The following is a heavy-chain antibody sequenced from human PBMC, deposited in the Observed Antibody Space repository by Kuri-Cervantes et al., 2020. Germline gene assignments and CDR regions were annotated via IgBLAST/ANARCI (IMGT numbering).Heavy chain of an antibody. D-gene: IGHD6-19*01. J-gene: IGHJ4*02. V-gene: IGHV4-4*02. CDR3: ARARSIAVAVDY. CDR2: IFQSGST. Sequence: SCSVSGDTITSYNWWSWVRQSPGKGLEWIGEIFQSGSTNYNPSLKSRVTISLDIPKNQFSLSLSSVTAADTAVYYCARARSIAVAVDYWGQGTLVTVSS. CDR1: GDTITSYNW.